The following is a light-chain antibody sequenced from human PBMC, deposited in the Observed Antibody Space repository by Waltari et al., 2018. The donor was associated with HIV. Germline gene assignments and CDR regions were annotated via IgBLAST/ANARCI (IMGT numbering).Light chain of an antibody. CDR2: RDD. CDR1: VLSNQY. V-gene: IGLV3-25*03. Sequence: SHGLTQPPSVSVSPGQTAEITCSGDVLSNQYAFWYQHKAGQAPVILIYRDDERPSEVPERFSGSSSGATVALTISGVQAEDEADYYCQSRDISGTHVVFGGGTKLTV. J-gene: IGLJ2*01. CDR3: QSRDISGTHVV.